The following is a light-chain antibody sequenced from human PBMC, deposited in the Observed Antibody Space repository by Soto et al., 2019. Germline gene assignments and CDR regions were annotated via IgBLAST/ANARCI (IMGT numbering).Light chain of an antibody. J-gene: IGKJ2*01. Sequence: DIVMTQSPDSLAVSLGERATINCKSSQSVLYSSNNKNYLAWYQQKPGQPPKLLIYWASTRESGVPDRFSGSGSCTDFTLTISSLQADDVAVYYCQQYYSTPPMYTFGQGTKLEIK. CDR1: QSVLYSSNNKNY. V-gene: IGKV4-1*01. CDR2: WAS. CDR3: QQYYSTPPMYT.